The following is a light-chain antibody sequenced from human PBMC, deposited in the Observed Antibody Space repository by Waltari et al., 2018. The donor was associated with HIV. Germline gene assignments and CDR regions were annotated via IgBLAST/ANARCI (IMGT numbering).Light chain of an antibody. CDR3: CSYAGSGLV. CDR1: SSDVGAYTL. Sequence: QSALTQSASVSGSPGQSITISCTGTSSDVGAYTLVSWCQQHPGEVPTRLIYEVTKRPSGVSTRFSGSKSANTASLTISWLQAEDEADYYCCSYAGSGLVFGGGTKLTVL. J-gene: IGLJ3*02. CDR2: EVT. V-gene: IGLV2-23*02.